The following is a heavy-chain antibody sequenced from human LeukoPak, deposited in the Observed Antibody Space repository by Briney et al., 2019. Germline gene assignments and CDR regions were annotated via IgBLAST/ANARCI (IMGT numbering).Heavy chain of an antibody. CDR2: IYHSGST. D-gene: IGHD3-22*01. CDR1: GYSISSGYY. Sequence: SETLSLTCTVSGYSISSGYYWGWIRQPPGKGLEWIGSIYHSGSTYYNPSLKSRVTISVDTSKNQFSLKLSSVTAADTAVYYCARDPNYYDSSGFTRIDAFDIWGQGTMVTVSS. V-gene: IGHV4-38-2*02. CDR3: ARDPNYYDSSGFTRIDAFDI. J-gene: IGHJ3*02.